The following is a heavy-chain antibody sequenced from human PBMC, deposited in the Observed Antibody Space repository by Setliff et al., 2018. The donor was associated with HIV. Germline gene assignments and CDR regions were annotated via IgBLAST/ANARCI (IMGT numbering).Heavy chain of an antibody. CDR2: IYYSGST. V-gene: IGHV4-38-2*02. J-gene: IGHJ6*02. CDR1: GYSISSGYY. CDR3: AREDYYYYGMDV. Sequence: SETLSLTCAVSGYSISSGYYWGWIRQPPGKGLEWIGYIYYSGSTNYNPSLKSRVTISVDTSKNQFSLKLSSVTAADTAVYYCAREDYYYYGMDVWGQGTTVTAP.